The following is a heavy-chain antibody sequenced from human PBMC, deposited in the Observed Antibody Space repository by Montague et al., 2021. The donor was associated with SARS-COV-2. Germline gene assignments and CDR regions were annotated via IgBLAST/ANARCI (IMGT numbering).Heavy chain of an antibody. J-gene: IGHJ4*02. CDR1: GVSITSYY. D-gene: IGHD3-16*01. CDR3: VRDGGNWYYFDY. V-gene: IGHV4-4*07. CDR2: IYAGGST. Sequence: SETLSLTCSISGVSITSYYWSWVRQPAGKGLEWIGHIYAGGSTNYGPSLKSRVRLSIDNPKNQFSLKLESLTAADTAVYYCVRDGGNWYYFDYWGQGALVTVSS.